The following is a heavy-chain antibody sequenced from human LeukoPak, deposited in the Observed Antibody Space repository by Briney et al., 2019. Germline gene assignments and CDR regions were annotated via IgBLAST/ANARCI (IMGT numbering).Heavy chain of an antibody. CDR1: GFTFSSYA. CDR2: ISGSGGST. J-gene: IGHJ6*03. V-gene: IGHV3-23*01. D-gene: IGHD3-3*01. CDR3: AKDLGSGSPYYEFWSGHPAYSYYRDV. Sequence: PGGSLRLSCAASGFTFSSYAMSWVRQAPGKGLEWVSAISGSGGSTYYADSVKGRFTISRDNSKNTLYLQMNSLRAEDTAVYYCAKDLGSGSPYYEFWSGHPAYSYYRDVWGKGTTVTVSS.